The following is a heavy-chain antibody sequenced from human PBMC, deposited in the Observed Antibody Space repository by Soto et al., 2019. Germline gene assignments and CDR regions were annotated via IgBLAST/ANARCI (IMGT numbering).Heavy chain of an antibody. D-gene: IGHD3-3*01. CDR1: GDSVTSGSHY. V-gene: IGHV4-61*01. Sequence: SETLSLTGTVSGDSVTSGSHYWSWIRQPPWKGLEYIGYIFYSENTSYHPSLKSRVTISLETSKHQFSLKVRSVTAADTAVYYCARGGGYDFRSRQVHTIDIRGQGXTVTVYS. CDR2: IFYSENT. J-gene: IGHJ6*02. CDR3: ARGGGYDFRSRQVHTIDI.